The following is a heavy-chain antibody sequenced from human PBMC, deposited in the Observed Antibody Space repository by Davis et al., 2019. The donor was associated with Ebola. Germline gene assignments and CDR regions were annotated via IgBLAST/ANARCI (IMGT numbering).Heavy chain of an antibody. CDR3: ARRGYSGLYHGFDV. J-gene: IGHJ4*02. D-gene: IGHD1-26*01. V-gene: IGHV5-51*01. CDR1: GYTFTNYW. Sequence: GESLKISCHTSGYTFTNYWIGWVRQVPGKGLECMGIIYPGDSDVRYSPSFQGHVTISVDKSLSAAHLQWSSLKASDTAIYYCARRGYSGLYHGFDVWGQGTLVTVSS. CDR2: IYPGDSDV.